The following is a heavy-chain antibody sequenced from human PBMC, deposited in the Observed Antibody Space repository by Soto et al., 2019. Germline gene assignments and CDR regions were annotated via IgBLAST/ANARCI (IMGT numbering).Heavy chain of an antibody. CDR3: AKGRGGAYYYYGLDV. Sequence: EVQLLESGGGLVQPGESLTLSCAASGFTFNTYAMTWARRAPGKGLEWVPAISGSGATTYVADSVKGRFTISRDNSKDTLYLQMNSLRAEDTAIYYCAKGRGGAYYYYGLDVWGQGTTVTVSS. CDR1: GFTFNTYA. J-gene: IGHJ6*02. V-gene: IGHV3-23*01. D-gene: IGHD3-10*01. CDR2: ISGSGATT.